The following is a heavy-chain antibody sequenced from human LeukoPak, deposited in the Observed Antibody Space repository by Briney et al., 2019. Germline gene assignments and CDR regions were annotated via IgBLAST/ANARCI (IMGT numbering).Heavy chain of an antibody. D-gene: IGHD2-2*02. CDR2: MSNDGSNK. Sequence: GALRLSCAASGFTFSSYGMHWVRQAPGKGLGWVAAMSNDGSNKNYADSVKGRFTISRDNSKNTLYLQMNSLRVEDTAVYYCAMGMCGTNCFTPDYWGQGTLSPSPQ. CDR3: AMGMCGTNCFTPDY. CDR1: GFTFSSYG. V-gene: IGHV3-30*03. J-gene: IGHJ4*02.